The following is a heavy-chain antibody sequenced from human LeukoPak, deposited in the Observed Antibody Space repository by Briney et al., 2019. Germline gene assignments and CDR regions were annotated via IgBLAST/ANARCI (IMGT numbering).Heavy chain of an antibody. V-gene: IGHV3-7*03. J-gene: IGHJ4*02. Sequence: GGSLRLSCAASGFIFSSYWMTWVRQAPGKGLEWVANIKQHGTEKYYVDSVKGRFTISRDNAKNSLYLQMNSLRVEDTAVYHCARDRSGWQIGSGSFDYWGQGTLVTVSS. CDR1: GFIFSSYW. CDR2: IKQHGTEK. CDR3: ARDRSGWQIGSGSFDY. D-gene: IGHD3-10*01.